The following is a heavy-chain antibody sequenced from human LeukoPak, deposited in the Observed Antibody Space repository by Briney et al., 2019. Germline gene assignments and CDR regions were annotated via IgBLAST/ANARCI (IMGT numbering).Heavy chain of an antibody. CDR3: ARPGGGSFLR. V-gene: IGHV4-34*01. CDR2: INHSGST. Sequence: KPSETLSLTCAVYGGSFSGYYWSWIRQPPGKGLEWIGEINHSGSTNYNPSLKSRVTISVDTSKNQFSLKLSSVTAADTAVYYCARPGGGSFLRWGQGTLVTVSS. CDR1: GGSFSGYY. D-gene: IGHD1-26*01. J-gene: IGHJ4*02.